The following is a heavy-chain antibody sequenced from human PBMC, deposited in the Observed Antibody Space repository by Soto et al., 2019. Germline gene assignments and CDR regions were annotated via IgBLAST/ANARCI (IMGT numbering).Heavy chain of an antibody. CDR3: ASSELQLRYRHYYYFGMDV. CDR2: IIPIFGTA. D-gene: IGHD1-7*01. Sequence: SVKVSCKASGGTFSSYAISWVRQAPGQGLEWMGGIIPIFGTANYAQKFQGRVTITADKSTSTAYMELSSLRSEDTAVYYCASSELQLRYRHYYYFGMDVWGQGTKVTVSS. V-gene: IGHV1-69*06. J-gene: IGHJ6*02. CDR1: GGTFSSYA.